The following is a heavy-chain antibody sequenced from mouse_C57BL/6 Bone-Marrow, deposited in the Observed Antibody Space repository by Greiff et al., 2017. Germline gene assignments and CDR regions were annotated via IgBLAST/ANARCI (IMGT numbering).Heavy chain of an antibody. CDR2: IDPENGDT. V-gene: IGHV14-4*01. J-gene: IGHJ3*01. Sequence: EVQVVESGAELVRPGASVKLSCTASGFNIKDDYMHWVKQRPEQGLEWIGWIDPENGDTEYASKFQGKATITVDTSSNTAYLQLSSLTSEDTAVYYCTRIVYWGQGTLVTVSA. CDR3: TRIVY. CDR1: GFNIKDDY.